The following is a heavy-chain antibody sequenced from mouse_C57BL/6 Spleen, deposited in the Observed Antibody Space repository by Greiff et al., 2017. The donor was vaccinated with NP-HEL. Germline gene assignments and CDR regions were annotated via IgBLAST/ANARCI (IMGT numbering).Heavy chain of an antibody. CDR3: ARYGYYVGYAMDY. D-gene: IGHD2-3*01. J-gene: IGHJ4*01. CDR2: ISSGSSTI. Sequence: EVQLVESGGGLVKPGGSLKLSCAASGFTFSDYGMHWVRQAPEKGLEWVAYISSGSSTIYYADTVKGRFTISRDNAKNTLFLQMTSLRSEDTAMYYCARYGYYVGYAMDYWGQGTSVTVSS. V-gene: IGHV5-17*01. CDR1: GFTFSDYG.